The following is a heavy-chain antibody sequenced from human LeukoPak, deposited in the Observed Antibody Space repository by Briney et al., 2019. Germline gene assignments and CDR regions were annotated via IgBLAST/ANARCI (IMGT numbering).Heavy chain of an antibody. CDR1: GFTFSSYA. J-gene: IGHJ4*02. CDR3: AKNHGSGSCPRVNDY. V-gene: IGHV3-23*01. D-gene: IGHD3-10*01. Sequence: HSGGTLRLSCAASGFTFSSYAMTWARQAPGKGLEWVSAISGSGGSTYFADSVKGRFTVSRDNSKNTLYLQMHTLRDEDTAVYYCAKNHGSGSCPRVNDYWGQGTLVTVSS. CDR2: ISGSGGST.